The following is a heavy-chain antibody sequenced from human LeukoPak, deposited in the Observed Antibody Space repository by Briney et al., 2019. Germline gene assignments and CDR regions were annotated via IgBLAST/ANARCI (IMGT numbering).Heavy chain of an antibody. CDR2: ISNDGSNE. D-gene: IGHD1-26*01. J-gene: IGHJ4*02. CDR1: GFTFSSYW. CDR3: AKKGATTGDFDY. Sequence: GGSLRLSCAASGFTFSSYWMNWARQAPGKGLEWVAAISNDGSNEYYADSVKGRFTISRDNSKNTLYLQMNSLRAEDTAVYYCAKKGATTGDFDYWGQGTLVTVSS. V-gene: IGHV3-30*18.